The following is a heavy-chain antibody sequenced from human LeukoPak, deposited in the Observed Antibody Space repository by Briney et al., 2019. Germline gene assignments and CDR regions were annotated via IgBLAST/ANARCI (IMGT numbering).Heavy chain of an antibody. CDR3: ARGGSSWGNFDY. Sequence: SETLSLTCTASGGSISSYYWSWIRQSPGKGLEWVGYIYYSGSANYNPSLKSRVTISVDTSKSQFSLKLSSVTAADTAVYYCARGGSSWGNFDYWGQGTLVTVSS. J-gene: IGHJ4*02. D-gene: IGHD6-13*01. CDR2: IYYSGSA. CDR1: GGSISSYY. V-gene: IGHV4-59*08.